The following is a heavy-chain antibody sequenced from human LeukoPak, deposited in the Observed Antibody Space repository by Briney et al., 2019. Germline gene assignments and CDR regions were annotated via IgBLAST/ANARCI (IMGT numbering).Heavy chain of an antibody. CDR1: GFTFSNHA. CDR2: IDYSGGSI. D-gene: IGHD3-10*01. Sequence: GGSLRLSCAASGFTFSNHAMTWVRQAPGKGLEWVSTIDYSGGSIYYADSVKGRFTISRDNSKNTLYMQMNSLRAEDTAIYYCAKVPYSDYGSGRPPFMDVWGQGTTVAVS. CDR3: AKVPYSDYGSGRPPFMDV. V-gene: IGHV3-23*01. J-gene: IGHJ6*02.